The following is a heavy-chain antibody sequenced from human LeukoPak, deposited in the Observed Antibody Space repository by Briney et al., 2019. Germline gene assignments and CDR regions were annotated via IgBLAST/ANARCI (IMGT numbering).Heavy chain of an antibody. V-gene: IGHV1-8*01. D-gene: IGHD3-9*01. CDR3: VRGPPDWGFDY. CDR1: GYTFTNYD. J-gene: IGHJ4*02. Sequence: GSVTVSCKASGYTFTNYDINWVRQATGQGLEWMGWMGSNSGDTGYAQKFQDRVTMTRDTFISTAYMELNNVRSEDTAVYYCVRGPPDWGFDYWGQGTLVTVSS. CDR2: MGSNSGDT.